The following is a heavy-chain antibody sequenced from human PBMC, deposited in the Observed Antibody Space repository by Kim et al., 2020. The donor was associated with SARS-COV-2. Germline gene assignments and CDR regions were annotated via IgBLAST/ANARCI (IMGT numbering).Heavy chain of an antibody. CDR2: ISYDGSNK. D-gene: IGHD3-22*01. Sequence: GGSLRLSCAASGFTFSSYAMHWVRQAPGKGLEWVAVISYDGSNKYYADSVKGRFTISRDNSKNTLYLQMNSLRAEDTAVYYCARQYYDHVSGGYYPNYY. CDR3: ARQYYDHVSGGYYPNYY. CDR1: GFTFSSYA. J-gene: IGHJ6*03. V-gene: IGHV3-30*04.